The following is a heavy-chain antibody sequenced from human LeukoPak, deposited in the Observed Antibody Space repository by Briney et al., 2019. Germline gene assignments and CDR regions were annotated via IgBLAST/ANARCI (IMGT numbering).Heavy chain of an antibody. CDR3: AREKIQLWSRCFDY. V-gene: IGHV3-53*01. D-gene: IGHD5-18*01. CDR2: IYSGGST. Sequence: GGSLRLSCAASGFTVSSNYMSWVRQAPGKGLEWVSVIYSGGSTYYADSVKGRFTISRDNSKNTLYLQMNSLRAEDTAVYYCAREKIQLWSRCFDYWGQGTLATVSS. J-gene: IGHJ4*02. CDR1: GFTVSSNY.